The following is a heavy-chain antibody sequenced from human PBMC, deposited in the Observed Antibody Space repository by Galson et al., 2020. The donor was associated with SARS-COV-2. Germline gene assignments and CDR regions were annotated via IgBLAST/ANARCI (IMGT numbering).Heavy chain of an antibody. V-gene: IGHV3-49*03. Sequence: GGSLRLSCTVAGFTFRNFAMSWFRQAPGKGLEWVGFIRSRTYDGTNEYAASVKDRFTISRDDYKNVDYLQMNSLITEDTAVYYCARGGFPYYYYMDVWGKGTTVTVSS. CDR2: IRSRTYDGTN. CDR1: GFTFRNFA. J-gene: IGHJ6*03. CDR3: ARGGFPYYYYMDV.